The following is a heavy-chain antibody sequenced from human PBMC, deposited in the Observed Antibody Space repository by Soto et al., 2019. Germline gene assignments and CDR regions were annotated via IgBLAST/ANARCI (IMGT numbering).Heavy chain of an antibody. D-gene: IGHD3-10*01. V-gene: IGHV1-24*01. Sequence: ASVKVSCKVSGCTLTELSMHWVRQAPGKGLEWMGGFDPEDGETIYAQKFQGRVTMTEDTSTDTAYMELSSLRSEDTAVYYCATDYYGSGSYYQPYYYYGMDVWGQGTTVTVSS. J-gene: IGHJ6*02. CDR2: FDPEDGET. CDR1: GCTLTELS. CDR3: ATDYYGSGSYYQPYYYYGMDV.